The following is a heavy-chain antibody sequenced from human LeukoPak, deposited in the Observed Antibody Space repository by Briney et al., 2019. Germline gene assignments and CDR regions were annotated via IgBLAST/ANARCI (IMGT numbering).Heavy chain of an antibody. D-gene: IGHD3-22*01. Sequence: GGSLRLSCAASGFTVSSNYMSWVRQAPGKGLEWVSVIYCGGSTYYADSVKGRFTISRDNSKNTLYLQMTSLRAEDTAVYYCARDRYYDSSGYFDPDAFDIWGQGTMVTVSS. V-gene: IGHV3-53*01. CDR3: ARDRYYDSSGYFDPDAFDI. J-gene: IGHJ3*02. CDR1: GFTVSSNY. CDR2: IYCGGST.